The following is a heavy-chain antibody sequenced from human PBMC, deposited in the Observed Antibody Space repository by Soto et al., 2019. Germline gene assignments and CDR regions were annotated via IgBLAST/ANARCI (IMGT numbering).Heavy chain of an antibody. V-gene: IGHV4-39*01. CDR3: ARRGSGSYSDY. Sequence: QLQLQESGPGLVKPSETLSLTCTVSGGSISSSSYYWGWIRQPPGKGLEWIGSIYYSGSTYYNPSLTSRVTISVDTSKHQFSLKLSSVTAADTAVYYCARRGSGSYSDYWGQGTLVTVSS. CDR2: IYYSGST. J-gene: IGHJ4*02. D-gene: IGHD3-10*01. CDR1: GGSISSSSYY.